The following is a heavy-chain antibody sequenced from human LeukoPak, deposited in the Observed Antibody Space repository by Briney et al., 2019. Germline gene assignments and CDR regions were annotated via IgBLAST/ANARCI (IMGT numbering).Heavy chain of an antibody. CDR3: ARADKVVTAIFDY. V-gene: IGHV4-34*01. J-gene: IGHJ4*02. CDR1: GGSISSYY. D-gene: IGHD2-21*02. Sequence: SETLSLTCAVSGGSISSYYWSWIRQPPGKGLEWIGEINHSGSTNYNPSLKSRVTISVDTSKNQFSLKLSSVTAADTAVYYCARADKVVTAIFDYWGQGTLVTVSS. CDR2: INHSGST.